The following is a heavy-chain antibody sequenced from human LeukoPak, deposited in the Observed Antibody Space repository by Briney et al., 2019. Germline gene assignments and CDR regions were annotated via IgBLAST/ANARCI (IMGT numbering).Heavy chain of an antibody. Sequence: PGGSLRLSCTASGFTFGDYAMSWFRQAPGKGLEWVGFIRSKAYGGTTEYAASVKGRFTISRDDSKSIAYLQMNSLKTEDTAVYYCTTRGVLGYCSSTSCPSGYFDYWGQGTLVTVSS. CDR2: IRSKAYGGTT. CDR1: GFTFGDYA. D-gene: IGHD2-2*01. V-gene: IGHV3-49*03. CDR3: TTRGVLGYCSSTSCPSGYFDY. J-gene: IGHJ4*02.